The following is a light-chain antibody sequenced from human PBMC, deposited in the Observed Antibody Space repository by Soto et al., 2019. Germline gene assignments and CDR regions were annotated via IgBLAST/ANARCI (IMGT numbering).Light chain of an antibody. Sequence: DIVMTQSPLSLPVTPGEPASISCRSSQSLLHTNGNNYLDWYLQKPGQSPQLLSYLGSNRASGGPDRFSASGSGTDYTLKISRVEAADVGVYFYCMQALQTPLTFGQGTKLEIK. CDR3: MQALQTPLT. CDR1: QSLLHTNGNNY. V-gene: IGKV2-28*01. CDR2: LGS. J-gene: IGKJ2*01.